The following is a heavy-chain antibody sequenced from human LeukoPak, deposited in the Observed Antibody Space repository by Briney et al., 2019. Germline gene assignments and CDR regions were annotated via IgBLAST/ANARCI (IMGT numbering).Heavy chain of an antibody. J-gene: IGHJ4*02. CDR3: ARSLGVKAVATHY. Sequence: GGSLRLSCAASGFTFSSYSMNWVRQAPGKGLEWVAFIRYDGNKYYADSVKGRFTISRDNSKNTLYLQMNSLRAEDTAVYYCARSLGVKAVATHYWGQGTLVTVSS. CDR2: IRYDGNK. V-gene: IGHV3-30*02. CDR1: GFTFSSYS. D-gene: IGHD6-19*01.